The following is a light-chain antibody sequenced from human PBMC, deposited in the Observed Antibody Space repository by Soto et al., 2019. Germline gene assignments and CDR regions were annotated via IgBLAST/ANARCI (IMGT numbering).Light chain of an antibody. CDR2: AAS. CDR3: LLDFRYFWA. J-gene: IGKJ1*01. V-gene: IGKV1-6*01. CDR1: EAIRSA. Sequence: AIQLTQSPSSLSASVGDRVTITCRASEAIRSALGWYQQKQGKVPKLLIYAASILQSGVPSRLSGSGSGTDFTLTISSLRPEDFATYYCLLDFRYFWAFGQGTKV.